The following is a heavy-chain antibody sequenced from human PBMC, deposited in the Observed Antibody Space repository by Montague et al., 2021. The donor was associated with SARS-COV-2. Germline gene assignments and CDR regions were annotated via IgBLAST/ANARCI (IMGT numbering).Heavy chain of an antibody. Sequence: SETLSLTCAVSGGSISSREWWSWVRQPPGKGLEWIGEIHQSESGSTNXXXSLKSRVTISIDQSKNYFSLNLTSMTAADTAVYYCGGTWVYFSPVDVWGQGTMVIVSS. CDR3: GGTWVYFSPVDV. CDR2: IHQSESGST. J-gene: IGHJ6*02. V-gene: IGHV4-4*02. D-gene: IGHD3-3*01. CDR1: GGSISSREW.